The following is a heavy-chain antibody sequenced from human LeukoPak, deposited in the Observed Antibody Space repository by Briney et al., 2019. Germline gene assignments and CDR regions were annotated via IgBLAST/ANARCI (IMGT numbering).Heavy chain of an antibody. CDR3: AKDRGSGYDFSFDY. V-gene: IGHV3-30*02. D-gene: IGHD5-12*01. CDR2: IRYDGSNK. Sequence: GGSLRLSCAASGFTFSSYGMHWVRQAPGKGLEWVAFIRYDGSNKYYADSVKGRFTISRDNAKNSLYLQMNSLRAEDTALYYCAKDRGSGYDFSFDYWGQGTLVTVSS. J-gene: IGHJ4*02. CDR1: GFTFSSYG.